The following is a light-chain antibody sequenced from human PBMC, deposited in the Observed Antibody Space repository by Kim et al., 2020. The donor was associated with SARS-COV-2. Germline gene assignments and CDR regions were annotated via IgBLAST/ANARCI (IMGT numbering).Light chain of an antibody. Sequence: SYELTQPRSVSLATGQTARIPCGGNDIGTKSVHWYQQKPGQAPVLVIYYDTDRPSGIPERFSGSNSENTATLTISRVEAGDEADYYCQVWDGSSDRRVFGGGTRLTVL. CDR1: DIGTKS. V-gene: IGLV3-21*04. J-gene: IGLJ2*01. CDR3: QVWDGSSDRRV. CDR2: YDT.